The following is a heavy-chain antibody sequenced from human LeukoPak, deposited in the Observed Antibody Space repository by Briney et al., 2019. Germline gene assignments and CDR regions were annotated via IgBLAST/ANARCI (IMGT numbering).Heavy chain of an antibody. J-gene: IGHJ4*02. CDR1: GFTFSHYD. Sequence: GGSLRLSCAASGFTFSHYDMHWVRQATGKGLEWVSGIDTAGDTYYAGSVKGRFTISRDNSKNTLYLQMNSLRAEDTAVYYCASHIVATIPDYWGQGTLVTVSS. D-gene: IGHD5-12*01. CDR3: ASHIVATIPDY. V-gene: IGHV3-13*01. CDR2: IDTAGDT.